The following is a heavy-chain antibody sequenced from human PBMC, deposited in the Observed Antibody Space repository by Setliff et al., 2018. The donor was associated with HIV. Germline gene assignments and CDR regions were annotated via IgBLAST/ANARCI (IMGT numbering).Heavy chain of an antibody. D-gene: IGHD3-22*01. J-gene: IGHJ3*02. CDR2: IYYSGTT. V-gene: IGHV4-59*08. CDR3: ARVGGHYFDSSGCFGI. CDR1: GGSISRYY. Sequence: SETLSLTCTVSGGSISRYYWSWIRQPPGKGLEWLGYIYYSGTTNYNPSLRSRVTISVDTSQNQFSLRLTSVTAADTALYYCARVGGHYFDSSGCFGIWGQGTMVTVSS.